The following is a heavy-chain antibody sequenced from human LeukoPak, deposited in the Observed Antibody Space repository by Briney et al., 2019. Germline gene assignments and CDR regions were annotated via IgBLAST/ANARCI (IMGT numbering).Heavy chain of an antibody. CDR2: IYTSGST. V-gene: IGHV4-4*07. CDR3: ARVTVNENYYYYMDV. CDR1: GGSISSYY. J-gene: IGHJ6*03. D-gene: IGHD4-11*01. Sequence: SETLSLTCTVSGGSISSYYWSWIRQPAGKGLEWIGRIYTSGSTNYNPSLKSRVTMSVDTSKNQFSLKLSSVTAADTAVYYCARVTVNENYYYYMDVWGKGTTVTVSS.